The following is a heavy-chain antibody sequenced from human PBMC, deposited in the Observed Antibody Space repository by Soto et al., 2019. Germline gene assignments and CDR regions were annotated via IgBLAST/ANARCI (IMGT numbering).Heavy chain of an antibody. CDR1: GFTFSNYA. CDR2: ITRTDST. V-gene: IGHV3-23*01. D-gene: IGHD1-26*01. J-gene: IGHJ4*02. CDR3: AKALVGEVGATDY. Sequence: GVSLRLSCTASGFTFSNYAMSWVRQSPGKGLEWVSAITRTDSTYYADSVKGRFTISRDNSRNTLYLQMNSLGAEDAALYYCAKALVGEVGATDYWGQGNLVTVSS.